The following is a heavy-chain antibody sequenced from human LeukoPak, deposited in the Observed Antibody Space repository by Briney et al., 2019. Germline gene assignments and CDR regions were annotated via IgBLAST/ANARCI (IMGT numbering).Heavy chain of an antibody. CDR3: ARLAHCDYGDYAYYFDY. Sequence: SETLSLTCTVSGGSISSSSYYWGWIRQPPGKGLEWIGSIYYSGSTYYNPSLKSRVTISVDTSKNQFSLKLSSVTAADTAVYYCARLAHCDYGDYAYYFDYWGQGTLVTVSS. V-gene: IGHV4-39*01. CDR1: GGSISSSSYY. D-gene: IGHD4-17*01. CDR2: IYYSGST. J-gene: IGHJ4*02.